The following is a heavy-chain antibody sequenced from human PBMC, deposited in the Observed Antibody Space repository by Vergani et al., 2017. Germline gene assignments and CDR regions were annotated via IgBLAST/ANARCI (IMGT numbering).Heavy chain of an antibody. V-gene: IGHV4-39*01. J-gene: IGHJ1*01. Sequence: QLQLQESGPGLVKPSETLSLTCTVSGVSIGSNSYYWGWIRQPPGKGLEWIGTIYYTGTTYYNEAHKSRLTISVDTSKNQFSRNLTSVTAADTAVYYCTRHGRSGWAGYFQHWGQGTLVTASS. CDR2: IYYTGTT. CDR3: TRHGRSGWAGYFQH. D-gene: IGHD6-19*01. CDR1: GVSIGSNSYY.